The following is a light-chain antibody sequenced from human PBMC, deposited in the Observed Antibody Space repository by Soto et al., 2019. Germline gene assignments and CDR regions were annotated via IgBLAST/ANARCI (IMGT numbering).Light chain of an antibody. CDR3: LQGTPWRPT. CDR1: QSVVYSDGIAY. V-gene: IGKV2-30*01. Sequence: DVVMTQSPLSLPVTLGQSASISCRSSQSVVYSDGIAYLSWFQQRPGQSPRRLIYKASNRDSGVPQRFNGSGSGHDFTLKIRRVEPEDVGVYYCLQGTPWRPTFGRGTKVEIK. CDR2: KAS. J-gene: IGKJ1*01.